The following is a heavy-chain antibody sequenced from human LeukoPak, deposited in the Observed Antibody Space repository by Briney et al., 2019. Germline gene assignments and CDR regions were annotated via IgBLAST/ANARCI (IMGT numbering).Heavy chain of an antibody. CDR3: VKGGYSYGSDAFDI. Sequence: PGGSLRLSCSASGFTFSSYAMHWVRQAPGKGLEYVSAISSNGGSTYYADSVKGRFTISRDNSKNTLYLQMSSLRAEDTAVYYCVKGGYSYGSDAFDIWGQGTKVTVSS. J-gene: IGHJ3*02. CDR2: ISSNGGST. V-gene: IGHV3-64D*06. D-gene: IGHD5-18*01. CDR1: GFTFSSYA.